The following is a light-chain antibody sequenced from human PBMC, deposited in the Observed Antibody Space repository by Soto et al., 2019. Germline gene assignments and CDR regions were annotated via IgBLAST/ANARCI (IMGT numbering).Light chain of an antibody. CDR1: SSDVGTYNL. J-gene: IGLJ1*01. CDR3: CSYAGSSSSI. V-gene: IGLV2-23*02. CDR2: EVT. Sequence: QSELTQPASVSGSPGQSITISCSGTSSDVGTYNLVSWYQQYPGKAPRLMIYEVTKRPSGVSNRFSGSKSGNTASLTISGLQPEDEADYYCCSYAGSSSSIFGTGTKVTVL.